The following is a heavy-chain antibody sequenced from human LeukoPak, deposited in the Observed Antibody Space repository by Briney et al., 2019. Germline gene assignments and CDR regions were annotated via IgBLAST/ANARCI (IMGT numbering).Heavy chain of an antibody. Sequence: PSETLSLTCAVYGGSFSGYYWSWIRQPPGKGLEWIGEINHSGSTNYNPSLKSRVTISVDTSKNQFSLKLSSVTAADTAVYYCARGPIVYSNYPSLQVSVDYWGQGTLVTVSS. D-gene: IGHD4-11*01. CDR3: ARGPIVYSNYPSLQVSVDY. V-gene: IGHV4-34*01. CDR2: INHSGST. CDR1: GGSFSGYY. J-gene: IGHJ4*02.